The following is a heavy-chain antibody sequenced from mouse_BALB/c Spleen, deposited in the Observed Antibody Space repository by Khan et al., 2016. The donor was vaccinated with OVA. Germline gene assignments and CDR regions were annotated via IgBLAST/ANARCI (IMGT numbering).Heavy chain of an antibody. J-gene: IGHJ4*01. D-gene: IGHD2-3*01. CDR1: GFSLSSSGMG. V-gene: IGHV8-12*01. CDR2: IYWDDDK. Sequence: QVTLKESGPGILQPSQTLSLTCSFSGFSLSSSGMGVSWIRQPSGKGLEWLAHIYWDDDKRYNPSLKRRLTISKDTSSNQVFLKITSLDTADTGTCDCARTVWLLDYTMDDGGQGTSVTVSS. CDR3: ARTVWLLDYTMDD.